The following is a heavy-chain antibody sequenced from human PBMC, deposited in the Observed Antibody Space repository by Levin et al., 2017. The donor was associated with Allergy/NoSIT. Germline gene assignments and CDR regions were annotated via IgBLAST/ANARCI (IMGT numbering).Heavy chain of an antibody. Sequence: SCAASRFTFSSYAMNWVRQAPGKGLEWVSVISGSGGSTYYADSVKGRFTISRDNSKNTLYLQMNSLRAEDTAVYYCAKDSLHEEVAANYWYFDLWGRGTLVTVSS. CDR1: RFTFSSYA. V-gene: IGHV3-23*01. D-gene: IGHD2-15*01. J-gene: IGHJ2*01. CDR3: AKDSLHEEVAANYWYFDL. CDR2: ISGSGGST.